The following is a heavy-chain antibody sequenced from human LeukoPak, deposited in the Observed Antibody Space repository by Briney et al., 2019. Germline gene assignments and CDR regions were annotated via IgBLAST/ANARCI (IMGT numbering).Heavy chain of an antibody. D-gene: IGHD3-16*01. CDR3: ANLEGLSLSGMDV. V-gene: IGHV3-7*01. CDR2: IKQDGSEK. Sequence: GGSLRLSCAASGFTFSSYWMSWVRQAPGKGPEWVADIKQDGSEKYYVDSVKGRFTISRDNAKNSLYLQMDSLRAEDTAVYYCANLEGLSLSGMDVWGQGTTVTVSS. CDR1: GFTFSSYW. J-gene: IGHJ6*02.